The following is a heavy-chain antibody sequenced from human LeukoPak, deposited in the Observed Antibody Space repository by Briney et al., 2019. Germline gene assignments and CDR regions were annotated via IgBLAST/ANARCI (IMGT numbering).Heavy chain of an antibody. V-gene: IGHV3-23*01. D-gene: IGHD3-22*01. CDR2: ISGSGGNT. J-gene: IGHJ4*02. CDR1: GFTFSSYA. Sequence: GGSLRLSCAASGFTFSSYAMIWVRQTPGKGLEWVSAISGSGGNTYYADSVKGRFTISRDNSKNTLYLQMNGLRAEDTAVYYCAKCWELWLFHFDYWGQGTLVTVSS. CDR3: AKCWELWLFHFDY.